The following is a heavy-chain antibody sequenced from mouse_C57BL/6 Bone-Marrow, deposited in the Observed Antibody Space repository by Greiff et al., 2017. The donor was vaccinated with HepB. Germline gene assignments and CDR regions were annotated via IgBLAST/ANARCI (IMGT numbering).Heavy chain of an antibody. V-gene: IGHV3-6*01. CDR2: ISYDGSN. J-gene: IGHJ2*01. CDR1: GYSITSGYF. CDR3: ARGEGAVVSRFDY. Sequence: DVQLVESGPGLVKPSQSLSLSCSVTGYSITSGYFWNWIRQLPGNKLEWVGYISYDGSNNYNPSLKNRISITRDTAKNPCFLELKSVTTEDTAAYYCARGEGAVVSRFDYWGQSTTLTVSS. D-gene: IGHD1-1*01.